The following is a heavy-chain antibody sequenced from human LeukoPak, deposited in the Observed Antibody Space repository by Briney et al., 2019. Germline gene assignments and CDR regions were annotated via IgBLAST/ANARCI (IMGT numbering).Heavy chain of an antibody. CDR2: IYSGGKT. J-gene: IGHJ4*02. CDR3: ARVIHGGTFDY. Sequence: GGSLRLSCAASGFTVSSNYMSWVRQAPGKGLEWVSVIYSGGKTHYADSVKGRFTISRDNAKNSLYLQMNSLRAEDTAVYYCARVIHGGTFDYWGQGTLVTVSS. V-gene: IGHV3-53*01. CDR1: GFTVSSNY. D-gene: IGHD2-15*01.